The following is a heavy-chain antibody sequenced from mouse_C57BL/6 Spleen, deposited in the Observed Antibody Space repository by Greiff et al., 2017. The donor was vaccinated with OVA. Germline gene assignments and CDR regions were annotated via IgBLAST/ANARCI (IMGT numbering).Heavy chain of an antibody. J-gene: IGHJ4*01. CDR3: AREGNYAMDY. Sequence: EVQLQQSGPELVKPGASVKIPCKASGYTFTDYNVDWVKQSHGKSLEWIGDINPNNGGTIYNQKFKGKATLTVDKSSSTAYMELRSLTSEDTAVYYCAREGNYAMDYWGQGTSVTVSS. V-gene: IGHV1-18*01. CDR2: INPNNGGT. CDR1: GYTFTDYN.